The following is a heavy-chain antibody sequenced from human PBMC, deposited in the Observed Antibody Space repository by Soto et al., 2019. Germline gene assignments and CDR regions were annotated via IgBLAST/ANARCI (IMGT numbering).Heavy chain of an antibody. CDR3: ASKPSYGVHGFGH. CDR2: ISSTGSTI. V-gene: IGHV3-48*03. Sequence: EVQLVESGGGLVQPGGSLRLSCAASGFSFSSYEMNWVRQAPGKGLEWVSYISSTGSTIYYADSVKGRFTISRDNAKNSLYLQMNSLRADDTAVYYCASKPSYGVHGFGHWGQGTLATVSS. D-gene: IGHD4-17*01. CDR1: GFSFSSYE. J-gene: IGHJ5*02.